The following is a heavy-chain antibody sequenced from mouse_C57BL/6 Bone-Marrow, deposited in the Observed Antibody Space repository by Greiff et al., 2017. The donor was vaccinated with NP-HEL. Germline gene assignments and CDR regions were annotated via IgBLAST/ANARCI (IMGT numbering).Heavy chain of an antibody. CDR3: ARDYYGSLWYFDV. CDR2: ISDGGSYT. V-gene: IGHV5-4*01. D-gene: IGHD1-1*01. J-gene: IGHJ1*03. Sequence: EVQLVESGGGLVKPGGSLKLSCAASGFTFSSYAMSWVRQTPEKRLEWVATISDGGSYTYYPDNVKGRFTISRDNAKNNLYLQMSHLKSEDTAMYYCARDYYGSLWYFDVWGTGTTVTVSS. CDR1: GFTFSSYA.